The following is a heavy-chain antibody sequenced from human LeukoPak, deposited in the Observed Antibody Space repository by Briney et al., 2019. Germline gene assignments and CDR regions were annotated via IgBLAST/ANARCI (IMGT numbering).Heavy chain of an antibody. CDR3: VRVRVAYCGGDCYL. V-gene: IGHV4-34*01. CDR1: GGSFSGYY. D-gene: IGHD2-21*02. CDR2: INHSGST. Sequence: PSETLSLTCAVYGGSFSGYYWSWIRQPPGKGLEWIGEINHSGSTNYNPSLKSRVTISVDTSKNQFSLKLSSVTAADTAVYYCVRVRVAYCGGDCYLWGQGTLVTVSS. J-gene: IGHJ4*02.